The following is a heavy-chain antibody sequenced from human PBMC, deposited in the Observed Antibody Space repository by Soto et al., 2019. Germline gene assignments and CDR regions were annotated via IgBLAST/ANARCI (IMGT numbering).Heavy chain of an antibody. V-gene: IGHV1-69*13. CDR1: GVTFDSFT. J-gene: IGHJ5*02. CDR3: AREDDTTGHYSWFDP. Sequence: ASVKVSCKPSGVTFDSFTFSWVLQAPGQGLEWMGGFVPMFGSASVAQRFQGRVRITADASTGTGYMELSDLRSDDSAIYYCAREDDTTGHYSWFDPWGPGTLVTVSS. CDR2: FVPMFGSA. D-gene: IGHD3-9*01.